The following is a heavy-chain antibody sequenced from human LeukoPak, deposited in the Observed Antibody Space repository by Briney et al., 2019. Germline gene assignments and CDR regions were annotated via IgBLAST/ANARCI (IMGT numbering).Heavy chain of an antibody. CDR3: ARAGLDGYNYYFDY. Sequence: SVKVSCKASGYTFTSYYMHWVRQAPGQGLEWMGGIIPIFGTANYAQKFQGRVTITTDESTSTAYMELSSLRSEDTAVYYCARAGLDGYNYYFDYWGQGTLVTVSS. CDR2: IIPIFGTA. D-gene: IGHD5-24*01. J-gene: IGHJ4*02. CDR1: GYTFTSYY. V-gene: IGHV1-69*05.